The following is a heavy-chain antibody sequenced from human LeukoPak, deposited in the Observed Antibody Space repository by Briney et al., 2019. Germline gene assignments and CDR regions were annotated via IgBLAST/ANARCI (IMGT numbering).Heavy chain of an antibody. Sequence: SETLSLTCAVYGGSFSGYYWSWIRQPPGKGLEWIGEINHSGSTNYNPSLKSRVTISVDTSKNQFSLKLSSVTAADTAVYYCARAAPNVIVVVPAARDFDYWGQGTLVTVSS. D-gene: IGHD2-2*01. CDR3: ARAAPNVIVVVPAARDFDY. J-gene: IGHJ4*02. CDR1: GGSFSGYY. V-gene: IGHV4-34*01. CDR2: INHSGST.